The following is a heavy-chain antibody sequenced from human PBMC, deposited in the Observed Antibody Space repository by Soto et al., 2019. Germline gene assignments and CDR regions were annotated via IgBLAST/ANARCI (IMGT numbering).Heavy chain of an antibody. Sequence: VKVSCKASGYTFTSYGISWVRQAPGQGLEWMGWISAYNGNTNYAQKLQGRVTMTTDTSTSTAYMELRSLRSDDTAVYYCARFYSSSSNRWFDPWGQGTLVTVSS. CDR3: ARFYSSSSNRWFDP. V-gene: IGHV1-18*01. D-gene: IGHD6-6*01. J-gene: IGHJ5*02. CDR2: ISAYNGNT. CDR1: GYTFTSYG.